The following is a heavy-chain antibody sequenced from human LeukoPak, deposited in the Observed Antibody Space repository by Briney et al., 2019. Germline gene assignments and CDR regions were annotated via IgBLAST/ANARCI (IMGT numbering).Heavy chain of an antibody. CDR2: INTDGSST. CDR3: ARVPYYYVSSGYQVDEYYFDY. CDR1: GFTFSRYW. V-gene: IGHV3-74*01. Sequence: PAGSLRLSCAACGFTFSRYWMHWLRQAPGKGLVWVSRINTDGSSTTYADFVKGRFTISRDNAKNTLYLQMNSLRAEDTAVYYCARVPYYYVSSGYQVDEYYFDYWGQGTLVTVSS. J-gene: IGHJ4*02. D-gene: IGHD3-22*01.